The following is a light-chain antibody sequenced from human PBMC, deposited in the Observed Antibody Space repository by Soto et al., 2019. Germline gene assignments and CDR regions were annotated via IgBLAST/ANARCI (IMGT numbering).Light chain of an antibody. CDR3: QKYNSAPPAWT. J-gene: IGKJ1*01. CDR2: AAS. Sequence: DIQMTQSPSSLSASVGDRVTITCRASQGISNYLAWYQQKPGKVPKLLIYAASTLQSGVPSRFSGSGSGTDFPLTISSLQPEDVATYYCQKYNSAPPAWTFGQGTKVEIK. V-gene: IGKV1-27*01. CDR1: QGISNY.